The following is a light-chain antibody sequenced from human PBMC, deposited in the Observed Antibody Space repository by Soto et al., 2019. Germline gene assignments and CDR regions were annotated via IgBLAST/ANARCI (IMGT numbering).Light chain of an antibody. CDR1: NIGSKS. V-gene: IGLV3-21*04. CDR2: YDT. CDR3: QVWDSSSDHRV. Sequence: SYELTQPPSVSVAPGKTARITCGGNNIGSKSVHWYQQKPGQATVLVIYYDTDRPSGIPERFSGSKSGNTATLTISRVEAGDEADYYCQVWDSSSDHRVFGTGTKLTVL. J-gene: IGLJ1*01.